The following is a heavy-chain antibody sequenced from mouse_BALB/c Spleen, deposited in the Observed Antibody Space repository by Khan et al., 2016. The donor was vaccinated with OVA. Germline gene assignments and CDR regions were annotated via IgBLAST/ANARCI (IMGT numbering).Heavy chain of an antibody. CDR2: IHPGSGCT. Sequence: LQQPGSELVRPGASVKLSCKASGYTFTSYWMHWVKQRHGQGLEWIGNIHPGSGCTNYDEMFKSKGTLTVDTSYSTAYMHLSCLTPDDSAVYDCTRGGYYGKSLFAYWGQGTLVTVSA. V-gene: IGHV1S22*01. J-gene: IGHJ3*01. CDR1: GYTFTSYW. D-gene: IGHD2-1*01. CDR3: TRGGYYGKSLFAY.